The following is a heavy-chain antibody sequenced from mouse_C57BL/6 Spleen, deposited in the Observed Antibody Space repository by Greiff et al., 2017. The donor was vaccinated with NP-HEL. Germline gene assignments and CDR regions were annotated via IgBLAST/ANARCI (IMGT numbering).Heavy chain of an antibody. CDR3: ARGIYHEAMDY. V-gene: IGHV3-6*01. CDR1: GYSITSGYY. D-gene: IGHD2-1*01. Sequence: EVKLQESGPGLVKPSQSLSLTCSVTGYSITSGYYWNWIRQFPGNKLEWMGYISYDGSNNYNPSLKNRISITRDTSKNQFFLKLNSVTTEDTATYYCARGIYHEAMDYWGQGTSVTVSS. J-gene: IGHJ4*01. CDR2: ISYDGSN.